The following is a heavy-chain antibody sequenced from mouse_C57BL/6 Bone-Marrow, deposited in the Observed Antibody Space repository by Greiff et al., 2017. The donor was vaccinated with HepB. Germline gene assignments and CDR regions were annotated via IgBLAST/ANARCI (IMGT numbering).Heavy chain of an antibody. V-gene: IGHV1-69*01. Sequence: QVQLQQSGAELVMPGASVKLSCKASGYTFTSYWMHWVKQRPGQGLEWIGEIDPSDSYTNYNQKFKGKSTLTVDKSSSTAYMQLSSLTSEDSAVYYCARGSYYDYADYWGQGTTLTVSS. J-gene: IGHJ2*01. CDR1: GYTFTSYW. D-gene: IGHD2-4*01. CDR3: ARGSYYDYADY. CDR2: IDPSDSYT.